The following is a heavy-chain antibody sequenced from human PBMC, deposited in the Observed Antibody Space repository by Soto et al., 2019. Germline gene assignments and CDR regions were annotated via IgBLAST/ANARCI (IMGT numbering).Heavy chain of an antibody. CDR1: GFTFSNYN. CDR2: ISSVTSTV. D-gene: IGHD4-17*01. CDR3: ATTVTTYAFDI. V-gene: IGHV3-48*02. J-gene: IGHJ3*02. Sequence: EVQLVESGGGLVQPGGSLRLSCAASGFTFSNYNMNWVRQAPGKGLEWVSSISSVTSTVYYTDSVKGRVTISRDNAKRSLYLQMNSLRDEDTALYYCATTVTTYAFDIWGQGTMVIVSS.